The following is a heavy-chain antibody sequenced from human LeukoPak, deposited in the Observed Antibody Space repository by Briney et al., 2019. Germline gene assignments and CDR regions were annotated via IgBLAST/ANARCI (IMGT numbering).Heavy chain of an antibody. V-gene: IGHV5-51*01. D-gene: IGHD4-17*01. CDR1: GYSFTSYW. Sequence: GESLKISCKGSGYSFTSYWIGGVRPKAGKGVEWMGIIYPGDADTRYSPSFQGQVTISADKSISTAYLQWSSLKASDTAMYYCARQIGGASVTPFDYWGQGTLVTVSS. CDR2: IYPGDADT. CDR3: ARQIGGASVTPFDY. J-gene: IGHJ4*02.